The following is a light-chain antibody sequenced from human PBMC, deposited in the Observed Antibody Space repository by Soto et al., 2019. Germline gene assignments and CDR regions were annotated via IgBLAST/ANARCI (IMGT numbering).Light chain of an antibody. V-gene: IGLV2-11*01. CDR2: DVS. CDR3: CSYSGRYTSV. J-gene: IGLJ1*01. CDR1: SSDVGGFSY. Sequence: QSALTQPRSVSGSPGKSVTISCTGTSSDVGGFSYVSWYQQYPGKAPKLILYDVSQRPSGVPDRFSGSKSGNTASLTISGLLAEDEAVFYCCSYSGRYTSVFGTGTKVTVL.